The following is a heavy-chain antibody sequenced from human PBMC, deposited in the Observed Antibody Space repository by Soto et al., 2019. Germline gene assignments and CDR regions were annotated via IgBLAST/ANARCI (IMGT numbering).Heavy chain of an antibody. CDR3: SKVLDGVSDSSGYPLDD. CDR1: AFTFSIYG. CDR2: ISGSGRSP. D-gene: IGHD3-22*01. J-gene: IGHJ4*02. Sequence: PEVSLRLSCAASAFTFSIYGMTWVRQAPGKGLEWVVAISGSGRSPCYAFSGKGWLTISRDNDKRALYLQMHILSAEDTAVYYCSKVLDGVSDSSGYPLDDWSQGTLV. V-gene: IGHV3-23*01.